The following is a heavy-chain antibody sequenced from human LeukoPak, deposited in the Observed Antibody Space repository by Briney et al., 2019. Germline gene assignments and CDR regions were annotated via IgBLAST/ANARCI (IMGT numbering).Heavy chain of an antibody. J-gene: IGHJ4*02. CDR1: GFTFSSYS. V-gene: IGHV3-48*01. D-gene: IGHD1-26*01. Sequence: GGSLRLSCAASGFTFSSYSMNWVRQAPGKGLEWVSYISSSSSTIYYADSVKGRFTISRDNAKNSLYLQMNSLRAEDTAVYYCAKDLIVGALDYWGQGTLVTVSS. CDR3: AKDLIVGALDY. CDR2: ISSSSSTI.